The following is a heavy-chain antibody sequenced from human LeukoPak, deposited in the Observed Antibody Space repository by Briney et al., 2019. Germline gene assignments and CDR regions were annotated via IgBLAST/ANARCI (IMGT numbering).Heavy chain of an antibody. J-gene: IGHJ4*02. V-gene: IGHV1-2*02. CDR3: ARVHYDSSGYLGDYFDY. Sequence: VKVSCKASGYTFTGYYMHWVRQAPGQGLEWMGWINPNSGGTNYAQKFQGRVTMTRDTSISTAYMELSRLRSDDTAVYYCARVHYDSSGYLGDYFDYWGQGTLVTVSS. CDR1: GYTFTGYY. CDR2: INPNSGGT. D-gene: IGHD3-22*01.